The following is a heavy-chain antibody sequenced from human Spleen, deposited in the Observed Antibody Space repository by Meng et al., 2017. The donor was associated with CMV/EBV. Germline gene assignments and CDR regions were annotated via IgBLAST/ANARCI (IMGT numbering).Heavy chain of an antibody. V-gene: IGHV4-39*07. D-gene: IGHD1-26*01. CDR3: ARAGGATSNFDY. CDR2: IHYSGST. CDR1: GGSISSSSYY. J-gene: IGHJ4*02. Sequence: SETLSLTCTVSGGSISSSSYYWGWIRQPPGKGLEWIGHIHYSGSTYYNPSLKSRVTISEDTSKNQFSLMLTSLTAADTAVYYCARAGGATSNFDYWGQGTLVTVSS.